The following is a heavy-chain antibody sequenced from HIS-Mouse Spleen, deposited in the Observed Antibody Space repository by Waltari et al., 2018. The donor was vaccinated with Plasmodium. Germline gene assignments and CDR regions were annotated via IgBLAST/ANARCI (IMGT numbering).Heavy chain of an antibody. Sequence: QVQLVESGGVVVQPGRSLRLSCAASGFTFSSYVMNWVRQAPGKGLEWVAFISYDGSNKYYADSVKGRFTISRDNSKNTLYLQMNSLRAEDTAVYYCARLYYDFWSGYYPYGMDVWGQGTTVTVSS. CDR3: ARLYYDFWSGYYPYGMDV. CDR1: GFTFSSYV. D-gene: IGHD3-3*01. J-gene: IGHJ6*02. V-gene: IGHV3-30*04. CDR2: ISYDGSNK.